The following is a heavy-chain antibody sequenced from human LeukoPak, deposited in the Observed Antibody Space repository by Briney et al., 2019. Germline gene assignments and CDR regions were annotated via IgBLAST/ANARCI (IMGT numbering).Heavy chain of an antibody. J-gene: IGHJ5*02. V-gene: IGHV4-39*06. Sequence: SETLSLTCTVSGGSISSSSYYWGWIRQPPGKGLEWIGSIYYSGSTYYNPSLKSRVTISVDTSKNQFPLKLSSVAAADTAVYYCARTRAAVVRGGYNWFDPWGQGTLVTVSS. CDR2: IYYSGST. CDR1: GGSISSSSYY. D-gene: IGHD3-10*01. CDR3: ARTRAAVVRGGYNWFDP.